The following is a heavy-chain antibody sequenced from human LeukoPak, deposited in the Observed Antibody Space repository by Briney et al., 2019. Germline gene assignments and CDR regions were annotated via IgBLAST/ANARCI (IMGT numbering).Heavy chain of an antibody. Sequence: ASVKVSCKASGSTFSRSAISWVRQAPGQGLGWMGGVIPILGTTNYTQRFQDRVSITSDDSTSTSYMEFRNLRSVDTAVYYCARDDGSATMGFDSWGQGTLVTVSS. J-gene: IGHJ4*02. CDR1: GSTFSRSA. V-gene: IGHV1-69*01. CDR2: VIPILGTT. CDR3: ARDDGSATMGFDS. D-gene: IGHD1-26*01.